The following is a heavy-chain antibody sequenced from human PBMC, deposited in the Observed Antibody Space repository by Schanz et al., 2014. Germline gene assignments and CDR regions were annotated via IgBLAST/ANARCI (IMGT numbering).Heavy chain of an antibody. CDR2: ISSSSSTI. Sequence: VQLVESGGGLVQPGGSLRLSCAASGFTFSIYGMSWVRQAPGKGLEWVSYISSSSSTIYYADSVKGRFTISRDNAKNSLYLQMNSLRVEDTAVYYCARDLISSGWYGWGQGTLXTVSS. V-gene: IGHV3-48*04. D-gene: IGHD6-19*01. CDR3: ARDLISSGWYG. CDR1: GFTFSIYG. J-gene: IGHJ4*02.